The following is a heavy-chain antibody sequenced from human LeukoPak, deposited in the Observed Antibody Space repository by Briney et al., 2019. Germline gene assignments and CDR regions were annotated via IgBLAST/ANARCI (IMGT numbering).Heavy chain of an antibody. J-gene: IGHJ4*02. V-gene: IGHV4-61*02. CDR2: IYSSGST. CDR3: ARTPIVGAFDF. Sequence: SQTLSLTCTVSGGSISSGSYYWSWIRQPAGKGLEWIGRIYSSGSTSYNPSLKRRVTISVDTSKNQFSLNLSSVTAADTAVYYCARTPIVGAFDFWGQGTLVTVS. CDR1: GGSISSGSYY. D-gene: IGHD1-26*01.